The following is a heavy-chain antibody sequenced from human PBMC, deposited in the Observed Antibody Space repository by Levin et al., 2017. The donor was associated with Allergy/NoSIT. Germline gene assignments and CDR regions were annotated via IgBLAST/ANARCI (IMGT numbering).Heavy chain of an antibody. V-gene: IGHV1-2*02. D-gene: IGHD2-15*01. CDR3: MIGAATRGWF. CDR2: INPNNGDS. CDR1: ANTFNVNY. J-gene: IGHJ4*02. Sequence: GASVKVSCKTSANTFNVNYFHWVRQAPGQGLEWMGWINPNNGDSDTAKNFRGRVTMTRDMSITTVYMDLSRLTSDDTAMYFCMIGAATRGWFWGQGSLVTVSS.